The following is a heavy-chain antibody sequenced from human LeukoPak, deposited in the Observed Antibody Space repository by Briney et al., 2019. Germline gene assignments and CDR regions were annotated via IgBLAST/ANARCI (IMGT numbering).Heavy chain of an antibody. CDR2: IRYDGSNK. CDR3: AKDGVRGVVPGNNWFDP. D-gene: IGHD3-10*01. Sequence: PGGSLRLSCAASGFTFSSYGMHWVRQAPGKGLEWVAFIRYDGSNKYYADSVKGRFTISRDNSKNTLYLQMNSLRAEDTAVYYCAKDGVRGVVPGNNWFDPRGQGTLVTVSS. CDR1: GFTFSSYG. V-gene: IGHV3-30*02. J-gene: IGHJ5*02.